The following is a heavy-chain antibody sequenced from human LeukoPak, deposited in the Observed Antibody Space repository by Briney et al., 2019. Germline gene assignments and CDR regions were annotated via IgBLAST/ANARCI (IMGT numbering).Heavy chain of an antibody. CDR1: GFTVSSNN. D-gene: IGHD5-18*01. J-gene: IGHJ4*02. Sequence: GGSLRLSCAASGFTVSSNNTRWVRQGPGKRLEWGSIIYSSGTTYYADSVKGRFTISRDNSKNTLSLQMNSLRAEDTAVYYCARVKGGYTYGCVDYWGQGTLVTVSS. CDR2: IYSSGTT. CDR3: ARVKGGYTYGCVDY. V-gene: IGHV3-53*01.